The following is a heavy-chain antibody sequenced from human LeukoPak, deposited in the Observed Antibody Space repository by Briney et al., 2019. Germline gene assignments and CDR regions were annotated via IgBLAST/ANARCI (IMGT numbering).Heavy chain of an antibody. V-gene: IGHV3-7*01. CDR1: GFTFSSYW. D-gene: IGHD2-2*01. CDR2: IKQDGSEK. Sequence: PGGALRLSCAASGFTFSSYWMTWVRQAPGKGLEWVANIKQDGSEKYYVDSVKGRFTISRDNAKNSLYLQMNSLRAEDTAVYYCARDCYCSGTICYCVYGMDVWGQGATVTVSS. CDR3: ARDCYCSGTICYCVYGMDV. J-gene: IGHJ6*02.